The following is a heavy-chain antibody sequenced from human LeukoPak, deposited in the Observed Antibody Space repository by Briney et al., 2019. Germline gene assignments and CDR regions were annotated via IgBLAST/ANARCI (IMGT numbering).Heavy chain of an antibody. Sequence: SETLSLTCTVSGGSISSYYWSWIRQPPGKGLEWIGYIYYSGSTNYNPSLKSRVTISVDTSKNQFSLKLSSVTAADTAVYYCARVQFKWELLQIDYWGQGTLVTVSS. J-gene: IGHJ4*02. CDR1: GGSISSYY. V-gene: IGHV4-59*01. CDR3: ARVQFKWELLQIDY. D-gene: IGHD1-26*01. CDR2: IYYSGST.